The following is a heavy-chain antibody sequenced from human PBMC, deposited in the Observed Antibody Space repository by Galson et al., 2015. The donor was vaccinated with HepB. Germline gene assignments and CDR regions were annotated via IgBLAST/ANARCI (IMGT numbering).Heavy chain of an antibody. V-gene: IGHV1-69*01. J-gene: IGHJ4*02. Sequence: SCAASGFTVSSNYMSWVRQAPGQGLEWMGGIIPIFGTANYAQKFQGRVTITADESTSTAYMELSSLRSEDTAVYYCARDETSFDYWGQGTLVTVSS. CDR1: GFTVSSNY. CDR2: IIPIFGTA. CDR3: ARDETSFDY.